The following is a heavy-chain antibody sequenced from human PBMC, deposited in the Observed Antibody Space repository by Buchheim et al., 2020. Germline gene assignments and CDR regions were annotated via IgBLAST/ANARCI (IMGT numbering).Heavy chain of an antibody. CDR2: INRDGSST. CDR3: ARDESSTATTIRGFDD. V-gene: IGHV3-74*01. D-gene: IGHD4-17*01. CDR1: GFSFSSYW. Sequence: GQLVESGGGLVQPGGSLRLSCTASGFSFSSYWMNWVRQAPGRGLVWVSRINRDGSSTNYEDSVKGRFTISRENAKNTLCLQMNSLRVEDTAVYYCARDESSTATTIRGFDDWGQGTL. J-gene: IGHJ4*02.